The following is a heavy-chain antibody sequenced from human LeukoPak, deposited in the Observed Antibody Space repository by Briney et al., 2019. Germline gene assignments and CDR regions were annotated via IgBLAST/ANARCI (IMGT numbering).Heavy chain of an antibody. CDR3: AKDIQLST. CDR1: GFTFRDSA. V-gene: IGHV3-23*01. J-gene: IGHJ3*01. CDR2: ISYSGGNA. Sequence: GGSLRLTCAASGFTFRDSAMTWVRHVPGKGLEWVSLISYSGGNAYYADSVKGRFTISRDNSENTLSLQMNSLRVEDTARYYCAKDIQLSTWGLGTMVTVSS. D-gene: IGHD3-16*02.